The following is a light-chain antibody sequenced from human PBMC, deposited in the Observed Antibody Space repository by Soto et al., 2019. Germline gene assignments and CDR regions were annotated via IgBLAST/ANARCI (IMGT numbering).Light chain of an antibody. J-gene: IGKJ5*01. CDR1: RRVISSY. CDR3: QQYHWAPDT. Sequence: LGDRTTLPCSGSRRVISSYLAWYQQKPGQAPRLLIYESSNRAAGIPDRFSGSGSGTDFTLTVSRLEPEDFAMYYCQQYHWAPDTFGQGTGLEIK. V-gene: IGKV3-20*01. CDR2: ESS.